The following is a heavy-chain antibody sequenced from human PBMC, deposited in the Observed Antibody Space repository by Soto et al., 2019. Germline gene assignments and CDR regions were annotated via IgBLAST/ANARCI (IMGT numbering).Heavy chain of an antibody. D-gene: IGHD3-3*01. V-gene: IGHV3-21*01. CDR3: ARVNVLRFLEFPSGMDV. J-gene: IGHJ6*02. CDR1: GFTFSSYS. Sequence: GGSLRLSCAASGFTFSSYSMNWVRPAPGKGLEWVSSISSSSSYIYYADSVKGRFTISRDNAKNSLYLQMNSLRAEDTAVYYCARVNVLRFLEFPSGMDVWGQGTTVTVSS. CDR2: ISSSSSYI.